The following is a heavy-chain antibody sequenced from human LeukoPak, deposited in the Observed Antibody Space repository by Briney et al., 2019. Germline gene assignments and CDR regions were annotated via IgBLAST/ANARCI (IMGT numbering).Heavy chain of an antibody. D-gene: IGHD4-17*01. Sequence: GGSLRLSCAASGFTFSNYWMHWVRQAPGKGLEWVSSISSSSSYIYYADSVKGRFTISRDNAKNSLYLQMNSLRAEDTAVYYCARFIDGDYVYSDWFDPWGQGTLVTVSS. CDR2: ISSSSSYI. V-gene: IGHV3-21*01. CDR1: GFTFSNYW. CDR3: ARFIDGDYVYSDWFDP. J-gene: IGHJ5*02.